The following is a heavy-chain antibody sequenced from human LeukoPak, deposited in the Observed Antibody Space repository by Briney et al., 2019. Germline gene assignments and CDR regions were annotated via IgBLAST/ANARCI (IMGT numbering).Heavy chain of an antibody. CDR1: GFTFSNAW. CDR3: TTSGFGDYDSSGYYY. D-gene: IGHD3-22*01. V-gene: IGHV3-15*01. CDR2: IKSKTDGGTT. Sequence: GGSLRLSCAASGFTFSNAWMSWVRQAPGKGLERVGRIKSKTDGGTTDYAAPVKGRFTISRDDSKNTLYLQMNSLTTEDTAVTYCTTSGFGDYDSSGYYYWGQATLVTVSS. J-gene: IGHJ4*02.